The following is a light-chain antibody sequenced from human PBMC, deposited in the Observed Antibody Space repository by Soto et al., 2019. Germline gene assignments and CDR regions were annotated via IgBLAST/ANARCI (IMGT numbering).Light chain of an antibody. CDR3: QQRSDWHT. Sequence: EIVLTQSPATLSLSPGDRATLSCRASQGVSRFLAWYQQKPGQAPRLLIYDASIRATGLPVRFTGSGSGTDFTLTISRLEHEDSAVYYLQQRSDWHTFGQGTKLEIK. CDR1: QGVSRF. CDR2: DAS. J-gene: IGKJ2*01. V-gene: IGKV3-11*01.